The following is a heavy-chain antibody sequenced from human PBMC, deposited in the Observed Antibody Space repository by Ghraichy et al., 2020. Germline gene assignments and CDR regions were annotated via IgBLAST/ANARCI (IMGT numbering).Heavy chain of an antibody. CDR1: GFTFSSYS. CDR3: ARDQEDYYDSSGYYYVLDY. V-gene: IGHV3-48*02. Sequence: LSLTCAASGFTFSSYSMNWVRQAPGKGLEWVSYISSSSSTIYYADSVKGRFTISRDNAKNSLYLQMNSLRDEDTAVYYCARDQEDYYDSSGYYYVLDYWGQGTLVTVSS. CDR2: ISSSSSTI. D-gene: IGHD3-22*01. J-gene: IGHJ4*02.